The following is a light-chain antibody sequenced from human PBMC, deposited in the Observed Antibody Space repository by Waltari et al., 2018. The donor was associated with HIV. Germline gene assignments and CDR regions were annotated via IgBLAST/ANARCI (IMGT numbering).Light chain of an antibody. J-gene: IGLJ3*02. CDR1: SLRNYF. Sequence: SSVLTQDPAVSVALGQTVRITCQGDSLRNYFASWYQQKPGPAPVLVMYAKNSRPSVIPNRFSGSHSGNTASLTITGAQAEDEADYYCNSRDSSGNHLYWVFGGGTKLTVL. CDR2: AKN. V-gene: IGLV3-19*01. CDR3: NSRDSSGNHLYWV.